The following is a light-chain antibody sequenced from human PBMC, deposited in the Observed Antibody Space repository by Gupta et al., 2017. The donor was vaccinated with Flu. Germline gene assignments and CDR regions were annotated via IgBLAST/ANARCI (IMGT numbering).Light chain of an antibody. V-gene: IGLV2-14*01. CDR3: CSYTTSYTLV. CDR1: NNDVGGYNF. J-gene: IGLJ3*02. Sequence: QSALTQPASVSGSPGQSITISCPGTNNDVGGYNFVSWYQQHPGKAPRLLIYEVSNRPSGVSNRFSGSKSGNTASLTISGLQAEDEGNYYCCSYTTSYTLVFGGGTKLTVL. CDR2: EVS.